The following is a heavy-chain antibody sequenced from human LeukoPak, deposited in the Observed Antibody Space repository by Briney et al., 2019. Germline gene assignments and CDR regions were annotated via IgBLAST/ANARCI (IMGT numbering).Heavy chain of an antibody. CDR2: IIPIFGTA. V-gene: IGHV1-69*01. Sequence: GASVKVSCKASGGTFSSYAISWVRQAPGQGLEWMGGIIPIFGTANYAQKFQGRVTITADESPSTAYMELSSLRSEDTAVYYCATTHLKRGYSGYDILYWGQGTLVTVSS. CDR1: GGTFSSYA. J-gene: IGHJ4*02. CDR3: ATTHLKRGYSGYDILY. D-gene: IGHD5-12*01.